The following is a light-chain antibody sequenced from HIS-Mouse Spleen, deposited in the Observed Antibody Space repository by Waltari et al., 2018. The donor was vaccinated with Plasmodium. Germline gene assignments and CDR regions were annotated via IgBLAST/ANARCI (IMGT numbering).Light chain of an antibody. V-gene: IGLV2-14*03. Sequence: QSALTQPASVSGSPGQSLTIPCTGTISHVGGYNYVSWYQQHPGKAPKLMIYDVSNRPSGVSNRFSGSKSGNTASLTISGLQAEDEADYYCSSYTSSSTRVFGGGTKLTVL. CDR1: ISHVGGYNY. CDR3: SSYTSSSTRV. CDR2: DVS. J-gene: IGLJ3*02.